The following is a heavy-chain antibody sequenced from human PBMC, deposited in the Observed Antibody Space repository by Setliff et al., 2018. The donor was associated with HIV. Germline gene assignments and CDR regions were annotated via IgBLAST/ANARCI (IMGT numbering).Heavy chain of an antibody. CDR2: MYDGGST. V-gene: IGHV3-53*01. J-gene: IGHJ4*02. CDR1: GFTVSSNY. CDR3: ARENNFDY. Sequence: GSLRLSCTVSGFTVSSNYMTWVRQAPGKGLEWVALMYDGGSTYYADSVKGRFTITRDISKNTLDLQMNSLRVDDTAVYYCARENNFDYWGQGTLVTVSS.